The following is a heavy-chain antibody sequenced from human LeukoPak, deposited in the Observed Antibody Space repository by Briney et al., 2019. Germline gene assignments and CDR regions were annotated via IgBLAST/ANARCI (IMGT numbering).Heavy chain of an antibody. D-gene: IGHD3-10*01. Sequence: PGGSLRLSCAVSGLTFSNFKMNWVRQAPGKGLEWVSYISDSGRTTFYADSVKGRFTISRDNAKNSLYLQMNNLRVEDTAVYYCVGPDSQFDCWGQGTLVTVSS. CDR1: GLTFSNFK. CDR3: VGPDSQFDC. J-gene: IGHJ4*02. CDR2: ISDSGRTT. V-gene: IGHV3-48*03.